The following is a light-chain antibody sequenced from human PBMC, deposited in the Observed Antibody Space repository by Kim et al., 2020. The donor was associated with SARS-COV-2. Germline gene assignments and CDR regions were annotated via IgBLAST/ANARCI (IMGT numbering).Light chain of an antibody. CDR2: GND. Sequence: QHVTIYCCGSNSNIRSHYVCWPPQLREKAPTTHLYGNDQRPSGVPDRFSGSETGTSASLAISRIQSEDEADYYCAAWDDSLSGPVLGGGTQLTVL. CDR3: AAWDDSLSGPV. J-gene: IGLJ2*01. V-gene: IGLV1-47*01. CDR1: NSNIRSHY.